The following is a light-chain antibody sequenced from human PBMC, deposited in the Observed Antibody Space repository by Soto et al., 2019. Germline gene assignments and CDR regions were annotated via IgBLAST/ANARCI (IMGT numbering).Light chain of an antibody. V-gene: IGKV3-20*01. CDR1: QSVSSNC. CDR3: QQYGSSPMYT. Sequence: EIVLTQSPGTLSLAAGERATLSCRASQSVSSNCLAWYQQKPGQAPRLLIYGASTRATGIPDRFSGSGSGTDFTLTISRLEPEDFAVYYCQQYGSSPMYTFGQGTKLEIK. J-gene: IGKJ2*01. CDR2: GAS.